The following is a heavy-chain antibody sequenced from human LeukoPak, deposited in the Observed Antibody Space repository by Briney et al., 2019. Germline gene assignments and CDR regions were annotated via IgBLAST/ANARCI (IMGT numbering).Heavy chain of an antibody. CDR1: GGTFSSYA. J-gene: IGHJ4*02. CDR2: IIPIFGTA. D-gene: IGHD3-9*01. CDR3: ARGNDILTGYYPLVY. V-gene: IGHV1-69*01. Sequence: GASVKVSCKASGGTFSSYAISWVRQAPGQGLEWMGGIIPIFGTANYAQKFQGRVTITADESTSTAYMELSSLRSEDTAVYYCARGNDILTGYYPLVYWGQGTLVTVSS.